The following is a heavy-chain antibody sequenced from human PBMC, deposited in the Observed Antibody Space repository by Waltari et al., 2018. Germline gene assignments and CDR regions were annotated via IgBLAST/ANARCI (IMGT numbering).Heavy chain of an antibody. D-gene: IGHD2-15*01. CDR2: IYHSGST. CDR3: ARVVVAATGWFDP. CDR1: GYSISSGYY. V-gene: IGHV4-38-2*02. J-gene: IGHJ5*02. Sequence: QVQLQESGPGLVKPSETLSLTCTVSGYSISSGYYWGWLRQPPGKGLEWIGSIYHSGSTYYNPSLKSRVTISVDTSKNQFSLKLSSVTAADTAVYYCARVVVAATGWFDPWGQGTLVTVSS.